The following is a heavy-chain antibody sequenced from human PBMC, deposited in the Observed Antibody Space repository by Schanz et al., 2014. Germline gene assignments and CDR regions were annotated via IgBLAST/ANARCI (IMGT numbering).Heavy chain of an antibody. J-gene: IGHJ4*02. V-gene: IGHV3-13*01. CDR2: IGYLGDT. Sequence: EVPLVESGGGLVQPGGSLRLSCAASGFTLSNSDMHWVRQGTGKGLEWVSTIGYLGDTYYADSVKGRFTMSRDNSKNTLYLQMNSLRAEDTAVYYCARANYRRKINFDYWGRGTLVTVSS. CDR3: ARANYRRKINFDY. D-gene: IGHD3-10*01. CDR1: GFTLSNSD.